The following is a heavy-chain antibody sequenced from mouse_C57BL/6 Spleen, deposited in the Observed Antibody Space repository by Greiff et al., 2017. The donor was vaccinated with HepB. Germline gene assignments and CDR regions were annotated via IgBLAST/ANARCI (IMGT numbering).Heavy chain of an antibody. CDR3: ARALYSPYYFDY. V-gene: IGHV5-17*01. CDR2: ISSGSSTI. Sequence: EVQVVESGGGLVKPGGSLKLSCAASGFTFSDYGMHWVRQAPEKGLEWVAYISSGSSTIYYADTVKGRFTISRDNAKNTLFLQMTSLRSEDTAMYYCARALYSPYYFDYWGQGTTLTVSS. CDR1: GFTFSDYG. D-gene: IGHD2-12*01. J-gene: IGHJ2*01.